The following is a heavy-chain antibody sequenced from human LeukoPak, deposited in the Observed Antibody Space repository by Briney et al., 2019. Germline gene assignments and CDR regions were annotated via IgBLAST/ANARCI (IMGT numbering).Heavy chain of an antibody. CDR3: ARAGTD. J-gene: IGHJ4*02. V-gene: IGHV4-59*01. CDR2: IYYSGST. D-gene: IGHD3-10*01. CDR1: GGSISSYY. Sequence: SETLSLTCTVSGGSISSYYWSWIRQPPGKGLEWIGYIYYSGSTNYNPSTKSRVTISVDTSKNQFSLKLSSVTAADTAVYYCARAGTDWGQGTLVTVSS.